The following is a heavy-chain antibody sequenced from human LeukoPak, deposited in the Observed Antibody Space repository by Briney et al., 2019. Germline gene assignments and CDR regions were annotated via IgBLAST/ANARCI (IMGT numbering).Heavy chain of an antibody. Sequence: SETLSLTCTVSGGSISSSSYYWGWIRQPPGKGLEWIGSIYYSGSTYYNPSLKSRVTISVDTSKNQFSLKLSPVTAADTAVYYCARLNNSSSWYFGEYFQHWGQGTLDTVSS. CDR2: IYYSGST. D-gene: IGHD6-13*01. CDR1: GGSISSSSYY. CDR3: ARLNNSSSWYFGEYFQH. J-gene: IGHJ1*01. V-gene: IGHV4-39*01.